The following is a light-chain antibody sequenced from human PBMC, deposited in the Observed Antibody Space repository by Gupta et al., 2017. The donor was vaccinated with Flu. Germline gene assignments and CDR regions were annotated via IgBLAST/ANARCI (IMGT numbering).Light chain of an antibody. J-gene: IGLJ1*01. V-gene: IGLV2-8*01. CDR3: GSFAGGSYV. CDR2: EVS. CDR1: SSAIGGYNY. Sequence: QSVTSSGTVSSSAIGGYNYVSWHQQNPGNGLKLMIYEVSARPSGVPDRFSGSKTGNTASLTVAGLQAEDEADYYCGSFAGGSYVFGTGTKVTVL.